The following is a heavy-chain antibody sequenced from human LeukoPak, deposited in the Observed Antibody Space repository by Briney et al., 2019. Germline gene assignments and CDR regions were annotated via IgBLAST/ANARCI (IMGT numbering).Heavy chain of an antibody. V-gene: IGHV4-39*07. J-gene: IGHJ4*02. Sequence: KPSETLSLTCTVSGGSISTSSYYWSWIRQPPGKGLEWIGEINHSGSTNYNPSLKSRVTISVDTSKNQFSLKLSSVTAADTAVYYCARPSDIRTFDYWGQGTLVTVSS. CDR3: ARPSDIRTFDY. CDR1: GGSISTSSYY. D-gene: IGHD3-9*01. CDR2: INHSGST.